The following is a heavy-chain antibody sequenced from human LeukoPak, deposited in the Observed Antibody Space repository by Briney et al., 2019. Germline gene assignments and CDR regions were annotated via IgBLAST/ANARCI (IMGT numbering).Heavy chain of an antibody. CDR3: ARDSSGRTQDAFDI. D-gene: IGHD6-19*01. CDR1: GFTFSSYG. V-gene: IGHV3-30*03. CDR2: ISYDGSNT. J-gene: IGHJ3*02. Sequence: GGSLRLSCAASGFTFSSYGMHWVRQAPGKGLEWVAVISYDGSNTFYADSVKGRFTISRDNAKNSLYLQMNSLRAEDTAVYYCARDSSGRTQDAFDIWGQGTMVTVSS.